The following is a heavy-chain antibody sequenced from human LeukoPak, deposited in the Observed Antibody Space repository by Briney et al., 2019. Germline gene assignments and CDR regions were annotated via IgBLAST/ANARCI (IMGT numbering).Heavy chain of an antibody. D-gene: IGHD4-11*01. Sequence: GGSLRLSCAASGFTFSSYAMSWVRQAPGKGLVWVSRINSDGSSTSYADSVKGRFTISRDNAKNTLYLQMNSLRAEDTAVYYCARASTVTYYFDYWGQGTLVTVSS. CDR1: GFTFSSYA. J-gene: IGHJ4*02. CDR3: ARASTVTYYFDY. V-gene: IGHV3-74*01. CDR2: INSDGSST.